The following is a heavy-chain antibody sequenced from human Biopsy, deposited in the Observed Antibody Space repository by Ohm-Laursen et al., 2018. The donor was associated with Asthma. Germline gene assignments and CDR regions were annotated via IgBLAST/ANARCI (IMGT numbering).Heavy chain of an antibody. CDR2: IYYSGST. Sequence: SQTLSLTCLVSYGSITSGGCYWTWIRQPPGKGLEWIGFIYYSGSTYYNPSLKSRVSISIDTSKNQFSLKLSSVTAADTAVYYCARAQDYYDSRGYYRSFDYWGQGTLVTVSS. D-gene: IGHD3-22*01. J-gene: IGHJ4*02. CDR1: YGSITSGGCY. CDR3: ARAQDYYDSRGYYRSFDY. V-gene: IGHV4-31*03.